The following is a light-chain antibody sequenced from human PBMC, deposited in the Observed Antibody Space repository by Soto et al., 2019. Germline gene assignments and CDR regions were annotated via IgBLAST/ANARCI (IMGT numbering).Light chain of an antibody. CDR2: EVS. Sequence: QSVLTQPPSASGSPGQSVTISCTGTTSDVGGYDYVSWYQQHPGKAPKLMIYEVSKRPSGVPDRFSGSKSGSTASLTVSGLQGEDEADYYCSSYAGSNNLVVFGGGTKVTVL. CDR3: SSYAGSNNLVV. J-gene: IGLJ2*01. CDR1: TSDVGGYDY. V-gene: IGLV2-8*01.